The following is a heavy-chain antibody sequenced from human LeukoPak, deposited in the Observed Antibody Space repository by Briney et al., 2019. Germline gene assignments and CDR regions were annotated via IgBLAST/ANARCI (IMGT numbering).Heavy chain of an antibody. D-gene: IGHD2-2*01. CDR2: ISSSGSTI. CDR1: GFTFSYYY. CDR3: ARVGDSSSSNCFWEYYFDY. Sequence: PGGSLRLTCAASGFTFSYYYMSWIRQAPGKGLEWVSYISSSGSTIYYADSVKGRFTISRDNAKNSLYLQMNSLRAEDTAVYYCARVGDSSSSNCFWEYYFDYWGQGTLATVSS. J-gene: IGHJ4*02. V-gene: IGHV3-11*01.